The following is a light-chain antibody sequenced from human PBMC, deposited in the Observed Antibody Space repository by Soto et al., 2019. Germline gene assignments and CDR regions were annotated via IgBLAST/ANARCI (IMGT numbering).Light chain of an antibody. CDR2: AAS. CDR3: QQSYSSPRT. V-gene: IGKV1-39*01. J-gene: IGKJ1*01. Sequence: DIQMTQSPSSLSASVGDRVTITCQASQSISSYLNWYQQKPGKAPKLLIYAASSLQSGVPSRFSGSGSGTDFTLIISSLQPEDFATYYCQQSYSSPRTFGQGTKVDIK. CDR1: QSISSY.